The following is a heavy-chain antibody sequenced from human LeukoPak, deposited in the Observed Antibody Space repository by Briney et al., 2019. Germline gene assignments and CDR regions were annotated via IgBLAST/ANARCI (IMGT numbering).Heavy chain of an antibody. CDR1: GGTFSSYA. J-gene: IGHJ6*02. D-gene: IGHD1-1*01. Sequence: GASVKVSCKASGGTFSSYAISWVRQAPGQGPEWMGRIIPILGIANYAQKFQGRVTITADKSTSTAYMELSSLRSEDTAVYYCAGELERLDYYYGMDVWGQGTTVTVSS. CDR2: IIPILGIA. V-gene: IGHV1-69*04. CDR3: AGELERLDYYYGMDV.